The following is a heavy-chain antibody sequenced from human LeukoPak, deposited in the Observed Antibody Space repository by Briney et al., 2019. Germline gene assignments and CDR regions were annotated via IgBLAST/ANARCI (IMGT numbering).Heavy chain of an antibody. CDR3: TRGGNSPQY. CDR2: INSDGSTT. V-gene: IGHV3-74*01. Sequence: GGSLRLSCVASGFAFSSYWMHWVRQAPGKGLVWVSRINSDGSTTDYADSVKGRFTISVDTSKNMLFLQMNSLRDEDSAMYYCTRGGNSPQYWGRGTLVTVSS. J-gene: IGHJ4*02. CDR1: GFAFSSYW.